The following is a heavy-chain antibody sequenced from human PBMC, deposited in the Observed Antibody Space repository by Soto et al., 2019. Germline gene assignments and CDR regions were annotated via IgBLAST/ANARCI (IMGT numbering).Heavy chain of an antibody. D-gene: IGHD6-19*01. J-gene: IGHJ6*02. V-gene: IGHV3-30*18. Sequence: PGGSLRLSCAASGFTFSSYGMHWVRQAPGKGLEWVAVISYDGSNKYYADSVKGRFTISRDNSKNTLYLQMNSLRAEDTAVYYCAKTVVAGGSYYYYYGMDVWGQGTTVTVSS. CDR3: AKTVVAGGSYYYYYGMDV. CDR1: GFTFSSYG. CDR2: ISYDGSNK.